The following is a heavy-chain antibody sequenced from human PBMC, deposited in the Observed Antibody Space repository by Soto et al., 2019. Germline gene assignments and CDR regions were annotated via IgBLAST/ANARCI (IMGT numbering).Heavy chain of an antibody. J-gene: IGHJ6*02. CDR3: ARIDSSGYYYYYYGMDV. CDR1: GGFFSGYY. V-gene: IGHV4-34*01. CDR2: INHSGST. Sequence: SETLSLTCAVYGGFFSGYYWSWIRQPPGKGLEWIGEINHSGSTSYNPSLKSRVTISVDTSKNQFSLKLSSVTAADTAVYYCARIDSSGYYYYYYGMDVWGQGTTVTVSS. D-gene: IGHD3-22*01.